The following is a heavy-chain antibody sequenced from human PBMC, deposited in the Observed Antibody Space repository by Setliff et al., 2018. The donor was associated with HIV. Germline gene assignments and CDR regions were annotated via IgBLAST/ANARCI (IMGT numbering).Heavy chain of an antibody. CDR1: GGPISRSSYY. Sequence: LSLTCTVSGGPISRSSYYWGWSRQPPGKGLEWIGSIYYSGSTYYNPSLKSRVTISVDTSKNQFSLKLSSVTAAYTAVYYCARHSYYYCMDVWGKGTTVTVSS. CDR3: ARHSYYYCMDV. V-gene: IGHV4-39*01. CDR2: IYYSGST. J-gene: IGHJ6*03.